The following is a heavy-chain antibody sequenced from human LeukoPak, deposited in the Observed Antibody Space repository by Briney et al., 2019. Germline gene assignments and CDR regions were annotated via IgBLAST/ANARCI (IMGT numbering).Heavy chain of an antibody. V-gene: IGHV4-31*03. CDR1: GGSISSGGYY. CDR2: IYSSGST. J-gene: IGHJ4*02. Sequence: SQTLSLTCTVSGGSISSGGYYWSWIRQHPGKGLEWIGYIYSSGSTYYNPSLKSRVTISVDTSKNQFSLKLSSVTAADTAVYYCARDRHDYGVDYWGQGTLVTVSS. CDR3: ARDRHDYGVDY. D-gene: IGHD4-17*01.